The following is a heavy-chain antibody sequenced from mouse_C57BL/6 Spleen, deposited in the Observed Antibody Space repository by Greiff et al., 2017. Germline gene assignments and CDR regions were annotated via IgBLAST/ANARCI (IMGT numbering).Heavy chain of an antibody. D-gene: IGHD3-2*02. Sequence: QVQLQQPGAELVKPGASVKLSCKASGYTFTSYWMHWVKQRPGRGLEWIGRIDPNSGGTKYNEKFKSKATLTVDKPSSTAYMQLSSLTSEGSAVYYGARVGSSGYAYYFDYWGQGTTLTVSS. V-gene: IGHV1-72*01. J-gene: IGHJ2*01. CDR3: ARVGSSGYAYYFDY. CDR1: GYTFTSYW. CDR2: IDPNSGGT.